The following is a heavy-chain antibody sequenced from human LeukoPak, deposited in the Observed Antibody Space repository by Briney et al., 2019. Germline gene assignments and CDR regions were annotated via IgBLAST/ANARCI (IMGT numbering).Heavy chain of an antibody. V-gene: IGHV1-2*02. CDR3: ARGPEANWGSGGVGNYMDV. J-gene: IGHJ6*03. CDR1: GYTFTGYY. D-gene: IGHD7-27*01. Sequence: ASVKVSCKASGYTFTGYYMHWVRQAPGQGLEWMGWINPNSGGTNYAQKFQGRVTMTRDTSISTAYMELSRLRSDDTAVYYCARGPEANWGSGGVGNYMDVWGKGTTVTVSS. CDR2: INPNSGGT.